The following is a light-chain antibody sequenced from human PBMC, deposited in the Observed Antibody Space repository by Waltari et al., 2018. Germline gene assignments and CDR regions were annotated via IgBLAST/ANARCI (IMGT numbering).Light chain of an antibody. V-gene: IGKV1-39*01. Sequence: DIQMTQSPSSLSASVGDRVTITCRASQSISSYLNWYQQKPGKAPKRRIYAASRLQSGVPSRFSGSGSGPEFTLTISSRQPEDFATYYCQQSYSTPPYTFGQGTKLEIK. CDR2: AAS. CDR3: QQSYSTPPYT. CDR1: QSISSY. J-gene: IGKJ2*01.